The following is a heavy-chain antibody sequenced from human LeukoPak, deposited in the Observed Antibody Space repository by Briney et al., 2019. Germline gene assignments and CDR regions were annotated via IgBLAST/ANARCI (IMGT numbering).Heavy chain of an antibody. Sequence: PSETLSLTCTVSGYSISNGYYWGWIRQPPGKGLEWVGSISHRGSTYYNPSLRSRITVSLDRSKQKFSLKLTSVTAADTAVYFCARGAEYYAIWRGYAGYSDYWGQGISVTVSS. V-gene: IGHV4-38-2*02. CDR1: GYSISNGYY. CDR2: ISHRGST. D-gene: IGHD3-3*01. J-gene: IGHJ4*02. CDR3: ARGAEYYAIWRGYAGYSDY.